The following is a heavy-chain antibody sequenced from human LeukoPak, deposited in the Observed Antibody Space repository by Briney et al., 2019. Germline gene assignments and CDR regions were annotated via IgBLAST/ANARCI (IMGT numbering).Heavy chain of an antibody. V-gene: IGHV4-59*01. Sequence: SETLSLTCTVSGXSIRNYYGSWIRQPPGKGPESIGNIYYSGSINYNPSLKSRVTISLDTSKNQFSLKLSSVTAADTAVYYCARSKVPVPEYYGLDVWGQGTTVTVSS. CDR3: ARSKVPVPEYYGLDV. CDR1: GXSIRNYY. CDR2: IYYSGSI. J-gene: IGHJ6*02. D-gene: IGHD1-14*01.